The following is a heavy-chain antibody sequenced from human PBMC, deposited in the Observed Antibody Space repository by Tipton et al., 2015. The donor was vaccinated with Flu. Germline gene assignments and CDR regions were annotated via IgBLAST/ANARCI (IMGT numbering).Heavy chain of an antibody. V-gene: IGHV4-39*01. J-gene: IGHJ4*02. CDR1: GGSISSSSYY. Sequence: TLSLTCTVSGGSISSSSYYWGWIRQPPGKGLEWIGSIYYSGSTYYNPSLKSRVTISVDTSKNQFSLKLSSVTAADTAVYYCARQPPHYFDYWGQGTLVTVSS. CDR3: ARQPPHYFDY. CDR2: IYYSGST.